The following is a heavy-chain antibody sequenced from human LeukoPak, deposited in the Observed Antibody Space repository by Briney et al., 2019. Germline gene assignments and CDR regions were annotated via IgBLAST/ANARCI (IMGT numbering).Heavy chain of an antibody. V-gene: IGHV3-48*04. Sequence: GGSLRLSCAASGFDFSSYSMNWVRQAPGKGLEWISYITISSKTIHYADSVKGRFTVSRDNAKKSLYLQMNSLRAEDTAVYYCTTYYYDSAKGHNWGQGTLVTVSS. J-gene: IGHJ4*02. D-gene: IGHD3-22*01. CDR3: TTYYYDSAKGHN. CDR2: ITISSKTI. CDR1: GFDFSSYS.